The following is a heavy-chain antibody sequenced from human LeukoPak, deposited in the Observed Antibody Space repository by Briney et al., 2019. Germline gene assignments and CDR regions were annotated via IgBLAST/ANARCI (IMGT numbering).Heavy chain of an antibody. CDR2: ISGSGDIT. CDR1: GFTFSSYA. CDR3: AKVTGGDMIAYGGVDY. D-gene: IGHD3-16*01. Sequence: PGGSLRLSCAASGFTFSSYAMTWVRQAPGKGLEWVSAISGSGDITYYADSVKGRFTISRNNSKNSLFVQMDSLRVEDTAVHYCAKVTGGDMIAYGGVDYWGQGTLVTVSS. J-gene: IGHJ4*02. V-gene: IGHV3-23*01.